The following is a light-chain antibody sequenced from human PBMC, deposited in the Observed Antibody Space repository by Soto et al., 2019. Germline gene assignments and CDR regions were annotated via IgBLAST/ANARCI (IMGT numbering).Light chain of an antibody. CDR2: DVT. J-gene: IGLJ2*01. CDR1: TSDVGASTY. Sequence: QSALTQPASVSGSPGQSITISCTGTTSDVGASTYVCWYQQHPGQAPKLIIYDVTKRPSGASPRFSGSKSGNTASLTISGLQADDEADYYCSSFATTSTVVFGGGTKLTVL. CDR3: SSFATTSTVV. V-gene: IGLV2-14*03.